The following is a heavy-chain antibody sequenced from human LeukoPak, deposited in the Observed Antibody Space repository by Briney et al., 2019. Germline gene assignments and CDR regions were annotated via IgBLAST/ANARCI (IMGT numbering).Heavy chain of an antibody. Sequence: GGSLRLSCAASGFTFSSYWMHWVRQAPGKGLVRVSRINSDGSSTSYADSVKGRFTISRDNAKNTLYLQMNSLRAEDTAVYYCARVAVTTVTDYWGQGTLVTVSS. V-gene: IGHV3-74*01. D-gene: IGHD4-17*01. CDR3: ARVAVTTVTDY. CDR2: INSDGSST. CDR1: GFTFSSYW. J-gene: IGHJ4*02.